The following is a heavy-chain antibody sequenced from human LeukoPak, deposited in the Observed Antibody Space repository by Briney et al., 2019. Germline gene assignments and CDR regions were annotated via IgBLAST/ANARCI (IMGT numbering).Heavy chain of an antibody. CDR2: ISGDGGSA. J-gene: IGHJ4*02. V-gene: IGHV3-43*02. D-gene: IGHD6-19*01. CDR1: GFMFHDYA. CDR3: ARESESSGWYDY. Sequence: HPGGSLRLSCAAPGFMFHDYAIHWVRHAPGKGLEWVSLISGDGGSAFYADSVKGRFTISRDNSKNSLYLQMNSLRSDDTALYYCARESESSGWYDYWGQGTLVTVSS.